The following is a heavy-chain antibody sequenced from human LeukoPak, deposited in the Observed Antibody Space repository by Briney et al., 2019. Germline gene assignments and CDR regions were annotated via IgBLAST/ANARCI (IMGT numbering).Heavy chain of an antibody. CDR1: GFTFSSYA. V-gene: IGHV3-64*01. J-gene: IGHJ4*02. CDR3: ARAVVPAAPFDY. Sequence: GGSLRLSCAASGFTFSSYAMHWVRRAPGKGLEYVSAISSNGGSTYYANSVKGRFTTSRDNSKNTLYLQMGSLRAEDMAVYYCARAVVPAAPFDYWGQGTLVTVSS. CDR2: ISSNGGST. D-gene: IGHD2-2*01.